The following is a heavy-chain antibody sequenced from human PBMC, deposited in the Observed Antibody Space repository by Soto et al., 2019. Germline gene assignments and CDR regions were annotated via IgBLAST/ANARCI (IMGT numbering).Heavy chain of an antibody. V-gene: IGHV3-43*01. CDR1: GFTFDDYT. CDR3: AKPLSPVEGGWAPFDY. D-gene: IGHD6-19*01. J-gene: IGHJ4*02. Sequence: PGGSLRLSCAASGFTFDDYTMHWVRQAPGKGLEWVSLISWDGGSTYYADSVKGRFTISRDNSKNSLYLQMNSLRTEDTALYYCAKPLSPVEGGWAPFDYWGQGTLVTVSS. CDR2: ISWDGGST.